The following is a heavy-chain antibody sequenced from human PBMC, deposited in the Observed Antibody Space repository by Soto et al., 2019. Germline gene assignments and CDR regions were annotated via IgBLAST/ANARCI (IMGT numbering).Heavy chain of an antibody. CDR3: AKDTAYDSRGYYGSLNYYFDK. Sequence: GGSLRLSCAASGFTIGTYVMGWVRQAPGKGLQWVSDISGNGDNTYHADSVKGRFTISRDNSKNTVYLHMNSLRAEDTAVYYCAKDTAYDSRGYYGSLNYYFDKRGRGTLVTVSS. CDR1: GFTIGTYV. CDR2: ISGNGDNT. J-gene: IGHJ4*02. D-gene: IGHD3-22*01. V-gene: IGHV3-23*01.